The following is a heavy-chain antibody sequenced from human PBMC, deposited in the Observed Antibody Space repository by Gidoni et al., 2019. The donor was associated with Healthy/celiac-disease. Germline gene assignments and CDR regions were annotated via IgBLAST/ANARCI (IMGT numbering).Heavy chain of an antibody. V-gene: IGHV4-34*01. CDR3: AQTYYDFWSAKQYYFDY. CDR2: INHSGST. CDR1: GGSFSGYY. D-gene: IGHD3-3*01. Sequence: QVQLQQWGAGLLKPSETLSLTCAVYGGSFSGYYWSWIRQPPGKGLEWIGDINHSGSTNYNPSLKSRVTISVDPSKNQFSLKLSSVTAADTAVYSCAQTYYDFWSAKQYYFDYWGQGTLVTVSS. J-gene: IGHJ4*02.